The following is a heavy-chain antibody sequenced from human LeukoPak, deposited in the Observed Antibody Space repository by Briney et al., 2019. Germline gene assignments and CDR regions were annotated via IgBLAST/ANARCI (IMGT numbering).Heavy chain of an antibody. CDR2: IYPADSDT. CDR3: ARPYSHSCDF. J-gene: IGHJ4*02. Sequence: PGDSLKISRKASGYYFASQWIAWVRQMPGKGLEWVGVIYPADSDTRYSPSFQGQVSISADKSINTAYLQWGSLKSSDTATYYSARPYSHSCDFWGQGTLVTVSS. V-gene: IGHV5-51*03. D-gene: IGHD5-12*01. CDR1: GYYFASQW.